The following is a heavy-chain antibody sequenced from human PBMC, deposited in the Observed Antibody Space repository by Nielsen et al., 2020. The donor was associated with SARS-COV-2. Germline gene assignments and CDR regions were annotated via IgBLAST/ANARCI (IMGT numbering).Heavy chain of an antibody. D-gene: IGHD6-6*01. CDR1: GGSISSGGYY. CDR3: ATSRRWGIAARPGSTDY. V-gene: IGHV4-39*01. CDR2: IYYSGST. Sequence: SETLSLTCTVSGGSISSGGYYWGWIRQPPGKGLEWIGSIYYSGSTYYNPSLKSRVTISVDTSKNQFSLKLSSVTAADTAVYYCATSRRWGIAARPGSTDYWGQGTLVTVSS. J-gene: IGHJ4*02.